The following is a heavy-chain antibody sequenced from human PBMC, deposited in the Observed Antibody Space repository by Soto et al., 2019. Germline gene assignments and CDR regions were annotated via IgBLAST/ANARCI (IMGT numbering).Heavy chain of an antibody. Sequence: GGSLRLSCAASGFIFSSYNMNWVRQAPGKGLEWVSYISSSSSTIYYADSVKGRFTISRDNTKNSLYLQMNSLRDEDTAVYYCARATEFSYYYDSSGYFAYWGQGTLVTVSS. V-gene: IGHV3-48*02. D-gene: IGHD3-22*01. CDR1: GFIFSSYN. CDR2: ISSSSSTI. CDR3: ARATEFSYYYDSSGYFAY. J-gene: IGHJ4*02.